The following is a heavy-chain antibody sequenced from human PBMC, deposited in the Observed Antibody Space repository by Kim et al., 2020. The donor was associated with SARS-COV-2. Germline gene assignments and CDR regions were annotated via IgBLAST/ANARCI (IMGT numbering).Heavy chain of an antibody. D-gene: IGHD3-9*01. J-gene: IGHJ5*02. CDR1: GGSVSSRSYY. V-gene: IGHV4-39*01. CDR3: ARGDYDILTGPQQNNWFDP. CDR2: IYYSGST. Sequence: SETLSLTCAVSGGSVSSRSYYWGWIRQPPGKGLEWIGSIYYSGSTYYNPSLKSRVTISVDTSKNQFSLKLSSVTAADTAVYYCARGDYDILTGPQQNNWFDPWGQGTLVTVPQ.